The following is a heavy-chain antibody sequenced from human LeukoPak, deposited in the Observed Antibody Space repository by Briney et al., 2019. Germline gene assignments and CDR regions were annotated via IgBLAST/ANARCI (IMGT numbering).Heavy chain of an antibody. Sequence: GGSLRLSCAASGFTFSSYAMSWVRQAPGKGLEWVSAISGSGGSTYYADSVKGRFTISRDNSKNTLYLQMNSLRAEDTAVYYCAKAGYCRGGSCSSASPFDYWGQGPLVTVSS. CDR1: GFTFSSYA. CDR2: ISGSGGST. V-gene: IGHV3-23*01. J-gene: IGHJ4*02. D-gene: IGHD2-15*01. CDR3: AKAGYCRGGSCSSASPFDY.